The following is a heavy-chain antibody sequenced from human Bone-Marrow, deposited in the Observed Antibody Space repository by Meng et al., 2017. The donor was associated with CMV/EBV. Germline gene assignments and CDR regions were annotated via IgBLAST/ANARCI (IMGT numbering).Heavy chain of an antibody. CDR2: IYSAGNT. D-gene: IGHD3-3*01. V-gene: IGHV3-66*01. Sequence: GESLKISCAASGFNVSSDFMSWVRQAPGMGLEWLSVIYSAGNTYYADSVKGRFTISRDNSKNTLYLQMNSLRAEDTAVYYCARDPAAFPYYDFWSGYYSTDYYFDYWGQGTLVTVSS. CDR3: ARDPAAFPYYDFWSGYYSTDYYFDY. CDR1: GFNVSSDF. J-gene: IGHJ4*02.